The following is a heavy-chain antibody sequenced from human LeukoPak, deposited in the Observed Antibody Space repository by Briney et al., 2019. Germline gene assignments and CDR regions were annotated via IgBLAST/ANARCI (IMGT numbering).Heavy chain of an antibody. Sequence: ASVKVSCKASGYTFTGYYMHWERQAPGQGLEWMGWINPNSGGTNYAQKFQGRVTMTRGTSISTAYRELSRLRSDDTAVYYCARRSIAALRFDYWGQGTLVTVSS. CDR3: ARRSIAALRFDY. D-gene: IGHD6-6*01. CDR2: INPNSGGT. CDR1: GYTFTGYY. V-gene: IGHV1-2*02. J-gene: IGHJ4*02.